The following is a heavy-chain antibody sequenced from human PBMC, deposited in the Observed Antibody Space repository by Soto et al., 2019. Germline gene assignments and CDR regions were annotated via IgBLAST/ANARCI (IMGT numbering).Heavy chain of an antibody. CDR1: GGSFSGYY. J-gene: IGHJ6*02. Sequence: SETLSLTCAVYGGSFSGYYWSWIRQPPGKGLEWIGEINHSGSTNYNPSLKSRVTISVDTSKNQFSLKLSSVTAADTAVYYCARTVVREEGQLRVYYYYAMDVWGQGTTVTVSS. CDR3: ARTVVREEGQLRVYYYYAMDV. V-gene: IGHV4-34*01. D-gene: IGHD5-12*01. CDR2: INHSGST.